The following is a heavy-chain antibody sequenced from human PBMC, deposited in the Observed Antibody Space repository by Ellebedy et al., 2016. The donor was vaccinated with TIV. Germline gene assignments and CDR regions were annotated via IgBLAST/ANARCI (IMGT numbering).Heavy chain of an antibody. V-gene: IGHV3-66*01. CDR3: ARVHGDYRIDY. Sequence: GESLKISCAASGFTFSSYWMSWVRQAPGKGLEWVSVIYSGGTTYYADSVKGRFTISRDDSKNTLYLQMNSLRAEDTAVYYCARVHGDYRIDYWGPGTLVTVSS. CDR1: GFTFSSYW. CDR2: IYSGGTT. D-gene: IGHD4-17*01. J-gene: IGHJ4*02.